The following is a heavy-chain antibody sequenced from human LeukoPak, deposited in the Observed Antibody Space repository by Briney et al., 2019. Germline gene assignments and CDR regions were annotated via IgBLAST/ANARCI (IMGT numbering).Heavy chain of an antibody. CDR2: IIPIFGTA. CDR3: ARFYDSSGYYYGMRALDI. J-gene: IGHJ3*02. Sequence: SVNVSCKASGGTFSSYAISWVRQAPGQGLEWMGGIIPIFGTANYAQKFQGRVTITADESTSTAYMELSSLRSEDTAVYYCARFYDSSGYYYGMRALDIWGQGTMVTVSS. V-gene: IGHV1-69*13. D-gene: IGHD3-22*01. CDR1: GGTFSSYA.